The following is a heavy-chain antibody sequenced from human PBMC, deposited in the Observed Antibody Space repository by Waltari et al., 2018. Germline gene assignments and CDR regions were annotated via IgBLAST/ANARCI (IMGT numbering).Heavy chain of an antibody. Sequence: QVQLVQSGAEVKKPGASVKVSCKASGYTFTGYYMHWVRQAPGQGLEWMGWINPNSGGTNYAQKFQGRVTMTRDTSISTAYMELSRLGSDDTAVYYCASLLGYCSSTSCYGHDACDIWGQGTMVTVSS. CDR3: ASLLGYCSSTSCYGHDACDI. CDR2: INPNSGGT. V-gene: IGHV1-2*02. D-gene: IGHD2-2*01. J-gene: IGHJ3*02. CDR1: GYTFTGYY.